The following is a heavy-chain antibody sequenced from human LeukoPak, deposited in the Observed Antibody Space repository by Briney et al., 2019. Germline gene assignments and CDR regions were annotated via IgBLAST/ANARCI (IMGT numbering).Heavy chain of an antibody. D-gene: IGHD3-22*01. Sequence: SETLSLTCTVSGGSISSYYWSWIRQPPGKGLEWIGYIYYSGSTNYNPSLMSRVTISVDTSKNQFSLKLSSVTAADTAVYYCARGHDSSGYYEVEDAFDIWGQGTMVTVSS. CDR1: GGSISSYY. J-gene: IGHJ3*02. V-gene: IGHV4-59*01. CDR3: ARGHDSSGYYEVEDAFDI. CDR2: IYYSGST.